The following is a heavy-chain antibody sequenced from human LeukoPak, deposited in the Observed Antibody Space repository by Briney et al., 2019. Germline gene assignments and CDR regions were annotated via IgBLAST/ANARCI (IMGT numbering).Heavy chain of an antibody. V-gene: IGHV3-23*01. CDR3: AKRIDTRGSTHYHDY. D-gene: IGHD3-22*01. CDR2: ISFGGGYT. CDR1: GFTFSNYA. J-gene: IGHJ4*02. Sequence: SGXXLRLSCVGYGFTFSNYAMTWVRQAPGKGLEWVSSISFGGGYTFYADSVKGHFTISRENSRSTLYLQMNNLRAEDTALYYCAKRIDTRGSTHYHDYWGQGTLVTVSS.